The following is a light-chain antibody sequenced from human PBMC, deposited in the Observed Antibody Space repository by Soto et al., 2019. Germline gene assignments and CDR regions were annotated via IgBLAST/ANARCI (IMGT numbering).Light chain of an antibody. CDR1: SSDVGGYNY. V-gene: IGLV2-14*01. CDR3: SSYTSSSTLV. CDR2: EVS. J-gene: IGLJ1*01. Sequence: QSVLTQPASVSGSPGQSITISCTGTSSDVGGYNYVSWYQQHPGKAPKLMIYEVSNRPSGVSNRFSGSKSGNTASLTISGLQAGDEADYYCSSYTSSSTLVFGTGTKLTV.